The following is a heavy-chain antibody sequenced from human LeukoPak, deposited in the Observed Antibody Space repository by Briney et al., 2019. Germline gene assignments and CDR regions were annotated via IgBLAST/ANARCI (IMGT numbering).Heavy chain of an antibody. CDR1: GYTFTSYG. CDR2: ISAYNGNT. CDR3: ARLTIFGVVIIPVADY. V-gene: IGHV1-18*01. Sequence: GASVKVSCKASGYTFTSYGISWVRQAPGQGLEWMGWISAYNGNTNYAQKLQGRVTMTTDTSTSTAYMELRSLRSDDTAVYYCARLTIFGVVIIPVADYWGQGALVTVSS. J-gene: IGHJ4*02. D-gene: IGHD3-3*01.